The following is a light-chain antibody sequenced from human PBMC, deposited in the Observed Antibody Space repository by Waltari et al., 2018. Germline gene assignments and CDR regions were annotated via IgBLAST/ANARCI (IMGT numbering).Light chain of an antibody. CDR3: QQYNSYPIT. CDR2: QAS. V-gene: IGKV1-5*03. Sequence: QMTQSPSTLSASVGPRVTITCRASQTMGGGGAWYQQKPGKAPKLLIYQASSLESGVPSRFSGSGSGTEFTLTISSLQPDDFATYYCQQYNSYPITFGQGTRLEIK. CDR1: QTMGGG. J-gene: IGKJ5*01.